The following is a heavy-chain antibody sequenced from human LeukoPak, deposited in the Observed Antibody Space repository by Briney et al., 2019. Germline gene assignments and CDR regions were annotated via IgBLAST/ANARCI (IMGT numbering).Heavy chain of an antibody. J-gene: IGHJ6*02. Sequence: GGSLRLFCAASGFTFSSYAMHWVRQAPGKGLEWVAVISYDGSNKYYADSVKGRFTISRDNSKNTLYLQMNSLRAEDTAVYYCARASTGYSSSWYFPSYYYYGMDVWGQGTTVTVSS. D-gene: IGHD6-13*01. CDR2: ISYDGSNK. V-gene: IGHV3-30*04. CDR1: GFTFSSYA. CDR3: ARASTGYSSSWYFPSYYYYGMDV.